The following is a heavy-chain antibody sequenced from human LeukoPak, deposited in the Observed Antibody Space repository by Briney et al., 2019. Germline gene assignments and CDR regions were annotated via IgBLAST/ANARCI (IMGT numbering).Heavy chain of an antibody. Sequence: GGSLRLSCAASGFTFSSYWMHWDRQAPGKGLVWVSRINSDGSSTSYADSVKGRFTISRDNAKNTLYLQMNSLRAEDTAVYYCARVVGATSFDYWGQGTLVTVSS. J-gene: IGHJ4*02. CDR1: GFTFSSYW. CDR3: ARVVGATSFDY. D-gene: IGHD1-26*01. CDR2: INSDGSST. V-gene: IGHV3-74*01.